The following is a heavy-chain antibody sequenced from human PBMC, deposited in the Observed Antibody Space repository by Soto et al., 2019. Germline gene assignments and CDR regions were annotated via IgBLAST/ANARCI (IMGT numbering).Heavy chain of an antibody. CDR2: IIPIFGTA. D-gene: IGHD1-1*01. Sequence: SVKVSCKASGGTFSSYAISWVRQSPGQGLEWMGGIIPIFGTANYAQKFQGRVTITADESTSTAYMELSSLRSEDTAVYYCASNRRSPGNIRNDYWGQGTRVTVSS. CDR1: GGTFSSYA. CDR3: ASNRRSPGNIRNDY. V-gene: IGHV1-69*13. J-gene: IGHJ4*02.